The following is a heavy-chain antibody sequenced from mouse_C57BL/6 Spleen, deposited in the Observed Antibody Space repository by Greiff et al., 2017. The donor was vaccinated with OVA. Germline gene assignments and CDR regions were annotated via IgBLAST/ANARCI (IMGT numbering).Heavy chain of an antibody. CDR2: ISYDGSN. V-gene: IGHV3-6*01. CDR3: ARGGSLYAMDY. CDR1: GYSITGGYY. Sequence: EVKLMESGPGLVKPSQSLSLTCSVTGYSITGGYYWNWIRQFPGNKLEWMGYISYDGSNNYNPSLKNRISITRDTSKNQFFLKLNSVTTEDTATYYCARGGSLYAMDYWGQGTSVTVSS. J-gene: IGHJ4*01.